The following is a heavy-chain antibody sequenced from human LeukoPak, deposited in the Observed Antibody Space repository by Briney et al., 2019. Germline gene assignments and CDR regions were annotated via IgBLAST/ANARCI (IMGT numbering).Heavy chain of an antibody. CDR3: AKGRGEHVEGYYYYYMDV. Sequence: PGGSLRLSCAASGFTVSHNYMSWVRRAPGKGLEWVALIYSSGNTYYADSVQGRFSISRDNYENTLYFQMNSLRAEDTAVYYCAKGRGEHVEGYYYYYMDVWGQGTTVIVSS. D-gene: IGHD2-21*01. V-gene: IGHV3-53*01. CDR2: IYSSGNT. CDR1: GFTVSHNY. J-gene: IGHJ6*03.